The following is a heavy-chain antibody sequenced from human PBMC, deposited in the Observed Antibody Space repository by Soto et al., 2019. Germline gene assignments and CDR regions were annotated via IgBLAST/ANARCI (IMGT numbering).Heavy chain of an antibody. Sequence: ASVKVSCKASGYTFTSYYMHWVRQAPGQGLEWMGIINPSGGSTSYAQKFQGRVTMTRDESTSTVYMELSSLRSEDTAVYYCARDLGRGRYASYNLDYWGQGTLVTVSS. CDR1: GYTFTSYY. J-gene: IGHJ4*02. CDR2: INPSGGST. D-gene: IGHD1-20*01. CDR3: ARDLGRGRYASYNLDY. V-gene: IGHV1-46*01.